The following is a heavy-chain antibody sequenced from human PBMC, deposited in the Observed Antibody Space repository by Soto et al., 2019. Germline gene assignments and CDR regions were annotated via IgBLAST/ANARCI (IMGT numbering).Heavy chain of an antibody. V-gene: IGHV4-34*01. CDR3: ARRKNFGVVLHYYMDI. J-gene: IGHJ6*03. CDR1: GGSFSGYY. D-gene: IGHD3-3*01. Sequence: KASETLSLTCIVYGGSFSGYYWSWIRQPPGKGLEWIGEINQGGRTNYSPSLKSRVAMSLDMSNNQFSLKLSSVTAADTAVYYCARRKNFGVVLHYYMDIWGKGTTVTVSS. CDR2: INQGGRT.